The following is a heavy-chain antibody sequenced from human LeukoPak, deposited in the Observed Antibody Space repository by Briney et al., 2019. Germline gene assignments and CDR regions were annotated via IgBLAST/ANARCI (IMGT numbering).Heavy chain of an antibody. V-gene: IGHV1-8*01. CDR1: GYTFTSYD. Sequence: ASVKVSCKASGYTFTSYDINWVRQATGQGLEWMGWMNPNSGNTGYAQKFQGRVTMTRNTSISTAYMELSSLRSEDTAVYYCAGGILWGSYGVSYYGMDVWGQGTTVTVSS. D-gene: IGHD1-26*01. CDR2: MNPNSGNT. J-gene: IGHJ6*02. CDR3: AGGILWGSYGVSYYGMDV.